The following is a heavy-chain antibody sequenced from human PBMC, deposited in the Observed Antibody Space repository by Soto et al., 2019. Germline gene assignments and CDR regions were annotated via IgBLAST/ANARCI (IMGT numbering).Heavy chain of an antibody. Sequence: EASVKVSCKASGGTFSSYAISWVRQAPGQGLEWMGGIIPIFGTTNYAQKFQGRVTITGDTSTSTAYMELSRLRSGDTAVYYCARSYPNSSSWRDYYYYYGMDVWGQGTTVTVSS. CDR2: IIPIFGTT. D-gene: IGHD6-13*01. J-gene: IGHJ6*02. CDR3: ARSYPNSSSWRDYYYYYGMDV. V-gene: IGHV1-69*06. CDR1: GGTFSSYA.